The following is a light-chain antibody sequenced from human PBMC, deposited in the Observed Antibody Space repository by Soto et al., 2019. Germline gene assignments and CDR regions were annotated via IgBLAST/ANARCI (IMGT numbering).Light chain of an antibody. CDR2: ASS. V-gene: IGKV1-39*01. CDR3: QQNYSPPPIT. J-gene: IGKJ5*01. CDR1: QTISRY. Sequence: DIQLTQSPASLSASVGDGVTITCRASQTISRYLNWYQQKPGTAPKLLIYASSTLQSGVPARFSGSGSGTDFTLTISSLQPEDFATYYCQQNYSPPPITFGQGTRLEIK.